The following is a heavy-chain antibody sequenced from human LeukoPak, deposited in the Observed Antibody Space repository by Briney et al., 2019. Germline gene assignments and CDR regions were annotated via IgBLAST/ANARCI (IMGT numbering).Heavy chain of an antibody. CDR3: ARTPSGGHSSTWFDP. CDR1: GGSISSSSYY. CDR2: IYYSGST. D-gene: IGHD6-13*01. Sequence: SETLSLTCTVSGGSISSSSYYWGWIRQPPGKGLEWIGSIYYSGSTYYNPSLKSRVTISVDTSKNQFSLKLSSVTAADTAVYYCARTPSGGHSSTWFDPWGQGTPVTVSS. V-gene: IGHV4-39*07. J-gene: IGHJ5*02.